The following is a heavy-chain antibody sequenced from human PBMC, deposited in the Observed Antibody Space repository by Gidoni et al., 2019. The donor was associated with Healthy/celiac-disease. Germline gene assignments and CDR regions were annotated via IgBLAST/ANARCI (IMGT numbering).Heavy chain of an antibody. CDR3: ARGRYYDFWSGYRKGSYYYYGMDV. J-gene: IGHJ6*02. D-gene: IGHD3-3*01. Sequence: QVQLVESGGGLVKPGGSLRLSCAASGFTFSDYYMIWIRQAPGKGLEWVSYISSSGSTIYYADSVKGRFTISRDNAKNSLYLQMNSLRAEDTAVYYCARGRYYDFWSGYRKGSYYYYGMDVWGQGTTVTVSS. CDR2: ISSSGSTI. V-gene: IGHV3-11*01. CDR1: GFTFSDYY.